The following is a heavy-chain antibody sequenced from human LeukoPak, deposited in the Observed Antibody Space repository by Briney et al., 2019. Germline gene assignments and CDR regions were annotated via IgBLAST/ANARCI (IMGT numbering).Heavy chain of an antibody. CDR2: ISAYNGNT. J-gene: IGHJ5*02. CDR3: ARDGTYYYGSGSPNWFDP. CDR1: GYTFTSCG. D-gene: IGHD3-10*01. Sequence: GASVKVSCKASGYTFTSCGISWVRQAPGQGLEWMGWISAYNGNTNYAQKLQGRVTMTTDTSTSTAYMELRSLRSDDTAVYYCARDGTYYYGSGSPNWFDPWGQGTLVTVSS. V-gene: IGHV1-18*01.